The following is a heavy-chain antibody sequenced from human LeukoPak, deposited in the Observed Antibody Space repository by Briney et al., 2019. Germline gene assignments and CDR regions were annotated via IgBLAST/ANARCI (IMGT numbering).Heavy chain of an antibody. CDR1: GFTFSSYG. V-gene: IGHV3-30*02. CDR3: AKDRGCSGGSCYRWY. CDR2: IRYDGSNK. D-gene: IGHD2-15*01. J-gene: IGHJ4*02. Sequence: PGGSLRLSCAASGFTFSSYGMHWVRQAPGRGREWGAFIRYDGSNKYYADSVKGRFTISRDNSKNTLYLQMNSLRAEDTAVYYCAKDRGCSGGSCYRWYWGQGTLVTVSS.